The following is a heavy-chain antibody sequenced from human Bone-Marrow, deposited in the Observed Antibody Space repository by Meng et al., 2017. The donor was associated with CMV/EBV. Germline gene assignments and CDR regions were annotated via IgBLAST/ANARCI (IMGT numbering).Heavy chain of an antibody. CDR3: AKDFNYYDSSGYYYFDY. CDR2: ISSSSSYI. CDR1: GFTFSSYA. Sequence: GESLKISCAASGFTFSSYAMHWVRQAPGKGLEWVSSISSSSSYIYYADSVKGRFTISRDNAKNSLYLQMNSLRAEDTAVYYCAKDFNYYDSSGYYYFDYWGQGTLVTVSS. J-gene: IGHJ4*02. V-gene: IGHV3-21*01. D-gene: IGHD3-22*01.